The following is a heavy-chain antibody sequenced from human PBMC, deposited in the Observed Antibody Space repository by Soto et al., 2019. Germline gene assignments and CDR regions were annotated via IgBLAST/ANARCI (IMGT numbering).Heavy chain of an antibody. CDR2: IYPGDSDT. CDR1: GYRFTSYW. CDR3: ASRAYFGGGSCTSNSYYGRDF. V-gene: IGHV5-51*01. Sequence: GESQKSSYKGCGYRFTSYWMGWVRQINGKGLEWMGIIYPGDSDTRYSPSFQGQVTISADKSISTAYLQLSSLKASDTAMYYCASRAYFGGGSCTSNSYYGRDFWGQGTTVPVSS. D-gene: IGHD2-15*01. J-gene: IGHJ6*02.